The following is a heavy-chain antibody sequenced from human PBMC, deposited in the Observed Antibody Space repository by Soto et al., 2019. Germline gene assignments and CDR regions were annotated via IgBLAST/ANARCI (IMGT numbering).Heavy chain of an antibody. Sequence: QVQLVQSGAEVKKPGSSVKVSCKASGGTFSSYAISWVRQAPGQGLEWMGGIIPIFGTANYAQKFQGRVTITADESTSTAYRELSSLGSEDTAVYYCASVIAYCGGDCCSVHYYGMDVWGQGTTVTVSS. J-gene: IGHJ6*02. CDR3: ASVIAYCGGDCCSVHYYGMDV. D-gene: IGHD2-21*02. CDR2: IIPIFGTA. CDR1: GGTFSSYA. V-gene: IGHV1-69*12.